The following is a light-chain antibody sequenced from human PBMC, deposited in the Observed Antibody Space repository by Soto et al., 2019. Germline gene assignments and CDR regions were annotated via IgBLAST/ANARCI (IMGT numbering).Light chain of an antibody. CDR3: QESPIT. Sequence: EIVLTQSPGTLSLSPGESATLSCRASQSVSSTYLAWYQQKPGQSPRLLVYGASTRATGIPDRFSGSGSGKDFTLTISRLEPEDFAVYFCQESPITFGQGTRLEIK. J-gene: IGKJ5*01. CDR1: QSVSSTY. V-gene: IGKV3-20*01. CDR2: GAS.